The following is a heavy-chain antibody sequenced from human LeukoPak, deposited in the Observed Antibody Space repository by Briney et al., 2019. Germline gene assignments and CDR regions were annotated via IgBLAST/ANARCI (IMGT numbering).Heavy chain of an antibody. CDR1: GYTFTGYY. D-gene: IGHD2-15*01. V-gene: IGHV1-2*02. CDR3: ARGDIVVVVAATPLSATLRA. J-gene: IGHJ5*02. Sequence: ASVKVSCKASGYTFTGYYMHWVRQAPGQGLEWMGWINPNSGGTNYAQKFQGRVTMTRDTSISTAYMELSRLRSDDTAVYYCARGDIVVVVAATPLSATLRAWGQGTLVTVSS. CDR2: INPNSGGT.